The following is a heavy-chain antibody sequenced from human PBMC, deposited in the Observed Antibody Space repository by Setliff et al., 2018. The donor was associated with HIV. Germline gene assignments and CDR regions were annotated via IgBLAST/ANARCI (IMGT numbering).Heavy chain of an antibody. CDR1: GGSISNYY. Sequence: PSETLSLTCTVSGGSISNYYWSWIRQPPGKRLEWIGYIYFTGNTNYNPSLKSRVTISLDTSKNQFSLKLSSVTAADTAVYFCARGIDWGHFYYYYMDVWGKGTTVTVSS. CDR2: IYFTGNT. D-gene: IGHD7-27*01. CDR3: ARGIDWGHFYYYYMDV. J-gene: IGHJ6*03. V-gene: IGHV4-59*01.